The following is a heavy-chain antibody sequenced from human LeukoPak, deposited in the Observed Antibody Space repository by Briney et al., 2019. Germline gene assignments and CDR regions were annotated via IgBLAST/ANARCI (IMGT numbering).Heavy chain of an antibody. V-gene: IGHV4-30-4*01. J-gene: IGHJ4*02. Sequence: SETLSLTCSVSGASISNGDYYWSWIRQPPGKGLEWIGYFYYSGNTYYNPSLKSRVSISVDTSKNQFSLKLTSVTAADTAVYYCARIGRKVVLHYWGQGTLVTVSS. D-gene: IGHD1-26*01. CDR2: FYYSGNT. CDR1: GASISNGDYY. CDR3: ARIGRKVVLHY.